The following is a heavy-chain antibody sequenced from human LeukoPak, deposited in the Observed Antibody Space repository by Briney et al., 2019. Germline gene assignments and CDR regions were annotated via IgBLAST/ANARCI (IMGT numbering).Heavy chain of an antibody. CDR1: GYTFTSYY. CDR2: INPSGGST. J-gene: IGHJ4*02. V-gene: IGHV1-46*01. CDR3: ARDAHYKFDS. Sequence: ASVKVSCKASGYTFTSYYMHWVRQAPGQGLEWMGIINPSGGSTSYAQKLQGRVTMTRDTSTSTVYMGLSSLISDDTAVYYCARDAHYKFDSWGQGTLVTVSS. D-gene: IGHD4-11*01.